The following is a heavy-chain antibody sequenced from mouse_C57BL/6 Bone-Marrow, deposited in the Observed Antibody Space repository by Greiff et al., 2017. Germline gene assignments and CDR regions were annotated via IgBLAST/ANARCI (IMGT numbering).Heavy chain of an antibody. CDR1: GFTFSSYA. CDR2: ISDGGSYT. J-gene: IGHJ2*01. D-gene: IGHD2-3*01. Sequence: EVKLQESGGGLVKPGGSLKLSCAASGFTFSSYAMSWVRQTPEKRLEWVATISDGGSYTYYPDNVKGRFTISRDNAKNNLYLQMSHLKSEDTAMYYCARDRWLLRFDCWGQGTTLTVSS. CDR3: ARDRWLLRFDC. V-gene: IGHV5-4*01.